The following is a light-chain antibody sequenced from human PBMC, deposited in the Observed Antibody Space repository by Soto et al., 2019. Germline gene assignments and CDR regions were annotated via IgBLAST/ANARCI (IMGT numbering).Light chain of an antibody. CDR2: GNS. Sequence: QSALTQPPSVSGVLGQRVTISCTGSSSNIGAGYDVHWYQQVPGTAPKLLIYGNSNRPSGVPDRFSGSKSGTSGSLAITGLQAEVDADYYCQSYDSSLNGFFVFGTGTKVTVL. CDR1: SSNIGAGYD. V-gene: IGLV1-40*01. J-gene: IGLJ1*01. CDR3: QSYDSSLNGFFV.